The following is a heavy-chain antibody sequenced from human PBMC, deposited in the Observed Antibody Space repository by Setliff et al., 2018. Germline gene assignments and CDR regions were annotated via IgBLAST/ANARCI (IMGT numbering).Heavy chain of an antibody. CDR2: IIGSGIST. J-gene: IGHJ4*02. CDR3: VRGAGARLLDY. Sequence: PGGSLRLSCAASGFSFSSYAMSWVRQAPGKGLEWVSSIIGSGISTYYADSVKGRFTISTDSSKNTLYLQMNSLRTDDTAIYYCVRGAGARLLDYWGQGTLVTVSS. D-gene: IGHD6-13*01. V-gene: IGHV3-23*01. CDR1: GFSFSSYA.